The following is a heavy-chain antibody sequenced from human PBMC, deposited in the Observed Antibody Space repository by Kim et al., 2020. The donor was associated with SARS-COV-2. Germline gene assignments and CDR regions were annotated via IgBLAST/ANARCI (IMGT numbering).Heavy chain of an antibody. CDR2: ISCDGSNK. V-gene: IGHV3-30*18. Sequence: GGSLRLSCAASGFTFSSYGMHWVRQAPGKGLEWVAVISCDGSNKYYADSVKGRFTISRDNPKNTLYLQMNSLRAEDTAVYYCAKDHTYSRQLDYWGQGTLVTVSS. D-gene: IGHD6-13*01. CDR1: GFTFSSYG. J-gene: IGHJ4*02. CDR3: AKDHTYSRQLDY.